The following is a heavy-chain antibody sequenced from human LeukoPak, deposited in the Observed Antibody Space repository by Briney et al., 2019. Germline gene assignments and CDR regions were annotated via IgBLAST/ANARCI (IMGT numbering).Heavy chain of an antibody. CDR3: ARDTAVSDFDY. Sequence: GGSLRLSCAASGFKFDDYAMHWVRQAPGKGLEWVSGLSWNSGSIAYADSVKGRFTISRDNAKNSLYLQMNSLRAEDTAVYYCARDTAVSDFDYWGRGTLVTVSS. CDR1: GFKFDDYA. V-gene: IGHV3-9*01. CDR2: LSWNSGSI. J-gene: IGHJ4*02. D-gene: IGHD2-8*01.